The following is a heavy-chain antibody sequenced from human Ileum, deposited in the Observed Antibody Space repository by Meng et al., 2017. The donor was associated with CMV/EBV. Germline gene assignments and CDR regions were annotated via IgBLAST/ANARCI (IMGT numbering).Heavy chain of an antibody. Sequence: GESLKTSCSTSGFTFTTYSMHWVRQAPGKELEWVSSISSGSSYIYYSDSLKGRFTISRDNTKNSLYLQMNSLRAEDTAIYYCARGGRDAYCSGGSCFFHWGQGTLVTVSS. CDR1: GFTFTTYS. CDR3: ARGGRDAYCSGGSCFFH. V-gene: IGHV3-21*01. J-gene: IGHJ4*02. D-gene: IGHD2-15*01. CDR2: ISSGSSYI.